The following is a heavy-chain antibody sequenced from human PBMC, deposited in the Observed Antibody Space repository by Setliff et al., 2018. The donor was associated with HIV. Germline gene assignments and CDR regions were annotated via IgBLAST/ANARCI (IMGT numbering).Heavy chain of an antibody. CDR2: INPSGGST. V-gene: IGHV1-46*03. CDR3: TRGSHNYYGSGSSGGTLDY. J-gene: IGHJ4*02. D-gene: IGHD3-10*01. Sequence: AASVKVSCKASGYTFTSYYMHWVRQAPGQGLEWMGIINPSGGSTSYAQKFQGRVTMTRDTSTSTVYMELSSLKTEDTAMYYCTRGSHNYYGSGSSGGTLDYWGQGTLVTVSS. CDR1: GYTFTSYY.